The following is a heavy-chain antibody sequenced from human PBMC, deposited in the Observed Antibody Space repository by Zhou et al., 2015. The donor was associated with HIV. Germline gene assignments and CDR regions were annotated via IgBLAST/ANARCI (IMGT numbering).Heavy chain of an antibody. D-gene: IGHD3-9*01. V-gene: IGHV1-69*01. CDR3: ASAKILTGYYHTYYYYGMDV. J-gene: IGHJ6*02. Sequence: QVQLVQSGAEVKKPGSSVKVSCKASGGTFSSYAISWVRQAPGQGLEWMGGIIPIFGTANYAQKFQGRVTITADESTSTAYMELSSLRSEDTAVYYCASAKILTGYYHTYYYYGMDVWGQGTTVTVSS. CDR1: GGTFSSYA. CDR2: IIPIFGTA.